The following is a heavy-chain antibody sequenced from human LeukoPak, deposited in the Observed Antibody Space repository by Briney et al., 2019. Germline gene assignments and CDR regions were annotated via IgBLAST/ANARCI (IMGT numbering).Heavy chain of an antibody. CDR1: GGSITNTNYY. CDR3: ARRGVYYDSSGYHYYFDY. D-gene: IGHD3-22*01. V-gene: IGHV4-39*01. CDR2: IFYSGSS. Sequence: SETLSLTCTVSGGSITNTNYYWGWIRQSPGKGLEWIGSIFYSGSSYCNPSLKSRVTISADTSRNQFSLKLNSVTAADTALYYCARRGVYYDSSGYHYYFDYWGQGTLVTVSS. J-gene: IGHJ4*02.